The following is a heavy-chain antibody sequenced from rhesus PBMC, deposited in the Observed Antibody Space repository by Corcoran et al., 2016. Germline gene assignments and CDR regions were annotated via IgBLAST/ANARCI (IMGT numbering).Heavy chain of an antibody. J-gene: IGHJ4*01. CDR1: GGSISSSNW. Sequence: QVQLQESGPGLVKPSETLSLTCAVSGGSISSSNWWSWIRQPPGKGLEWIGYSSGSSGSTYSNPSFKGRVTSSTDTSKNQFSLKLSSVTAADTAVYYCARERGYYFDYWGQGVLVTVSS. CDR2: SSGSSGST. CDR3: ARERGYYFDY. V-gene: IGHV4-65*01.